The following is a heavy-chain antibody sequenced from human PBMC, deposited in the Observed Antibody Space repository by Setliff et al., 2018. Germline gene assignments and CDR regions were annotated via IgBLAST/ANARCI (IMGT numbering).Heavy chain of an antibody. V-gene: IGHV4-34*01. D-gene: IGHD4-17*01. Sequence: PSETLSLTCAAYGGSFSDYYWTWIRQPPGKGLEWFGEINHSGNTNYNPSLKSRVTISVDTSKNQFSLKLSSVTAADPAVYYCARPHDYGDYSLYVWGKGTTVTVSS. CDR1: GGSFSDYY. CDR2: INHSGNT. J-gene: IGHJ6*04. CDR3: ARPHDYGDYSLYV.